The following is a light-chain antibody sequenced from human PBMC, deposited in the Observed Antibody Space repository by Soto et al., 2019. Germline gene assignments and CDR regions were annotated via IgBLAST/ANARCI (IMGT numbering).Light chain of an antibody. J-gene: IGKJ1*01. CDR2: DAS. CDR1: QSISSW. CDR3: QQYNSYSPWT. V-gene: IGKV1-5*01. Sequence: DIQMTQSPSTLSASVGDRVTITCRASQSISSWLAWNQQKPGKAPKLLIYDASSLESGVPSRFSGSGSGTEFTLTISSLQPDDFATYYCQQYNSYSPWTFGQGTKVEIK.